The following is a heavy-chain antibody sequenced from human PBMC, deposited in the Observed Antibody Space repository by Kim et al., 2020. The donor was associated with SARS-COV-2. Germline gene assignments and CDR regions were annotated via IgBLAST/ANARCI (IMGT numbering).Heavy chain of an antibody. CDR2: ISYDGSNK. V-gene: IGHV3-30*18. D-gene: IGHD2-15*01. Sequence: GGSLRLSCAASGFTFSSYGMHWVRQAPGKGLEWVAVISYDGSNKYYADSVKGRFTISRDNSKNTLYLQMNSLRAEDTAVYYCAKDFLRYCSGGSCYPTFDYWGQGTLVTVSS. CDR1: GFTFSSYG. CDR3: AKDFLRYCSGGSCYPTFDY. J-gene: IGHJ4*02.